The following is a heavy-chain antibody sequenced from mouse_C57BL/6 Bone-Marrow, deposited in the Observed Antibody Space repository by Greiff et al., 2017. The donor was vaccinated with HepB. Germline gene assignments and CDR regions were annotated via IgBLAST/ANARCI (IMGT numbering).Heavy chain of an antibody. CDR3: ARRLRLYYFDY. CDR1: GYAFSSYW. J-gene: IGHJ2*01. CDR2: IYPGDGDT. V-gene: IGHV1-80*01. D-gene: IGHD1-1*01. Sequence: QVQLKESGAELVKPGASVKISCKASGYAFSSYWMNWVKQRPGKGLEWIGQIYPGDGDTNYNGKFKGKATLTADKSSSTAYMQLSSLTSEDSAVYFCARRLRLYYFDYWGQGTTLTVSS.